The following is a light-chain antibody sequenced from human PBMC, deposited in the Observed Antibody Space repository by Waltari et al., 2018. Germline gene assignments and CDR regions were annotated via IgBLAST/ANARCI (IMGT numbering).Light chain of an antibody. CDR1: FSDVGAYDY. CDR3: SSYTTRGTWV. V-gene: IGLV2-14*03. CDR2: DVS. Sequence: QSALTQPASVSGSPGQSITFSCTGAFSDVGAYDYVSWYQQLPGRAPKLLLYDVSHRPSGGSYRLSGSKSGNTASLTISGLQPEDEADYYCSSYTTRGTWVFGGGTKLTVL. J-gene: IGLJ3*02.